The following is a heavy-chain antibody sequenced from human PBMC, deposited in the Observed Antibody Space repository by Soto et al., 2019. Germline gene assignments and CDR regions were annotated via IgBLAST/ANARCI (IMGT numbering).Heavy chain of an antibody. CDR2: ISSSSSTI. CDR3: ARDYAPARHPNYDFWSGFHYYYYMDV. D-gene: IGHD3-3*01. Sequence: GGSLRLSCAASGFTFSSYSMNWVRQAPGKGLEWVSYISSSSSTIYYADSVKGRFTISRDNAKNSLYLQMNSLRAEDTAVYYCARDYAPARHPNYDFWSGFHYYYYMDVWGKGTTVTVSS. CDR1: GFTFSSYS. V-gene: IGHV3-48*01. J-gene: IGHJ6*03.